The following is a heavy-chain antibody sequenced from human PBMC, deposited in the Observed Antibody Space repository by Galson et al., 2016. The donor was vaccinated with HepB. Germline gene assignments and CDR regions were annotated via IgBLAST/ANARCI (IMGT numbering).Heavy chain of an antibody. CDR3: ARDPSYYSGMDA. V-gene: IGHV3-74*01. CDR2: INRDESST. CDR1: GFTFSSYY. J-gene: IGHJ6*02. Sequence: SLRLSCAASGFTFSSYYMHWVRQAPGKGLVWVSRINRDESSTSYADYVKGRFTISRDNAKNTLYLQMNSLRAEDTAVYYCARDPSYYSGMDAWGQGTTVTVSS.